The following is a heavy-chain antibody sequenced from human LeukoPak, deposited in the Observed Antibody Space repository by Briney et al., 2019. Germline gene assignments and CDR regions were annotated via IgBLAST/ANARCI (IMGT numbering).Heavy chain of an antibody. CDR1: GFTFSSYW. V-gene: IGHV3-74*01. CDR3: ARYGYSYGSRDGFNYYYGMDV. J-gene: IGHJ6*02. Sequence: PGGSLRLSCAASGFTFSSYWMHWVRQAPGKGLVWVSRINSDGSSTSYADSVKGRFTISRDNAKNTLYLQMNSLRAEDTAVYYCARYGYSYGSRDGFNYYYGMDVWGQGTTVTVSS. D-gene: IGHD5-18*01. CDR2: INSDGSST.